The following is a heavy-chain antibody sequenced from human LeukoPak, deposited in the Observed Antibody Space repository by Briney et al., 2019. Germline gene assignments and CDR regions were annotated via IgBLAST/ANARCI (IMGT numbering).Heavy chain of an antibody. Sequence: KTSETLSLTCTVSGDSISSYYWSWIRQPPGKGLEWIGYIYYSGSTNYNPSLKSRVTISVDTSKNQFSLKLSSVTAADTAVYYCARDRGTPYYYDSSGYFGYFDYWGQGTLVTVSS. CDR1: GDSISSYY. CDR3: ARDRGTPYYYDSSGYFGYFDY. J-gene: IGHJ4*02. V-gene: IGHV4-59*01. D-gene: IGHD3-22*01. CDR2: IYYSGST.